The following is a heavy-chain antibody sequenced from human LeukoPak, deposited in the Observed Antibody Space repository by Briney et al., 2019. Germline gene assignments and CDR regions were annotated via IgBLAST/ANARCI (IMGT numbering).Heavy chain of an antibody. V-gene: IGHV4-34*01. CDR1: GGSFSGYY. CDR2: INHSGST. D-gene: IGHD3-10*01. J-gene: IGHJ4*02. Sequence: SETLSLTCAVYGGSFSGYYWSWIRQPPGKGLEWIGEINHSGSTNYNPSLKSRVTISVDTSKNQFSLKLSSVTAADTAVYCCARAASVGMVRGEPGGVDYWGQGTLVTVSS. CDR3: ARAASVGMVRGEPGGVDY.